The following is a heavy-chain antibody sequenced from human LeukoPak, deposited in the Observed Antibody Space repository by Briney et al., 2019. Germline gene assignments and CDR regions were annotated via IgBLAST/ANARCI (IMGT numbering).Heavy chain of an antibody. Sequence: SETLSLTCTVSGGSISSGGYYWSWIRQHPGKGLEWIGYIYYSGSTYYNPSLKSRVTISVDTSKNQFSLKLSSVTAADTAVYYCASLTDSSSWYDESKYYYYGMDVWGQGTTVTVSS. CDR2: IYYSGST. V-gene: IGHV4-31*03. J-gene: IGHJ6*02. CDR3: ASLTDSSSWYDESKYYYYGMDV. CDR1: GGSISSGGYY. D-gene: IGHD6-13*01.